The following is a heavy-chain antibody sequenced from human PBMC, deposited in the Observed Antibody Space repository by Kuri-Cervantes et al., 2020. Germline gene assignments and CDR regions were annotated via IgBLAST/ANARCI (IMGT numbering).Heavy chain of an antibody. J-gene: IGHJ4*02. CDR3: ARAQYDILTGYSVDY. Sequence: ASVKVSCKASGYTFTSYGISWVRQAPGQGLEWMGWISAFNGNTNYAQSFQGRVTMTTDSSTSTAYMELRSLRSDDTAVYYCARAQYDILTGYSVDYWGQGTLVTVSS. V-gene: IGHV1-18*01. CDR1: GYTFTSYG. D-gene: IGHD3-9*01. CDR2: ISAFNGNT.